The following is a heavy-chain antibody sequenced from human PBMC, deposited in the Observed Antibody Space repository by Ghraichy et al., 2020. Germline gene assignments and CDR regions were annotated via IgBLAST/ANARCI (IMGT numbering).Heavy chain of an antibody. D-gene: IGHD3-10*01. J-gene: IGHJ4*02. CDR1: GFTFSSYW. CDR2: INSDGSST. V-gene: IGHV3-74*01. CDR3: ASPHPHYGSGSYYPIGY. Sequence: GGSLRLSCAASGFTFSSYWMHWVRQAPGKGLVWVSRINSDGSSTSYADSVKGRFTISRDNAKNTLYLQMNSLRAEDTAVYYCASPHPHYGSGSYYPIGYWGQGTLVTVSS.